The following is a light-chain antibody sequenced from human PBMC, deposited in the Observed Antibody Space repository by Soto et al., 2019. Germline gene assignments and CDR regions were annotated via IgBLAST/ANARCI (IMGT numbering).Light chain of an antibody. V-gene: IGKV3-20*01. CDR1: QSVSSN. J-gene: IGKJ5*01. CDR3: QQYGSSPIT. CDR2: GAS. Sequence: EIVMTQSPATLSVSQGERATLSCRASQSVSSNLAWYQQKPGQAPRLLIHGASSRATGIPDRISGSGSGTDFTLTISGLEPEDFAVYYCQQYGSSPITFGQGTLLEI.